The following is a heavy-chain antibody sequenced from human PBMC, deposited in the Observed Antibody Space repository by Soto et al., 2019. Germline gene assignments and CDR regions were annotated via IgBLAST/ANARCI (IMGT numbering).Heavy chain of an antibody. D-gene: IGHD6-13*01. Sequence: SVKVSCKASGGTFSSYTISWVRQAPGQGLEWMGRIIPIFGTANYAQKFQGRVTITADESTSTAYMELSSLRSEDTAVYYCASSSVLGIAAAGPYWDYYYYGMDVWGQATTVTVSS. CDR3: ASSSVLGIAAAGPYWDYYYYGMDV. CDR2: IIPIFGTA. V-gene: IGHV1-69*13. CDR1: GGTFSSYT. J-gene: IGHJ6*02.